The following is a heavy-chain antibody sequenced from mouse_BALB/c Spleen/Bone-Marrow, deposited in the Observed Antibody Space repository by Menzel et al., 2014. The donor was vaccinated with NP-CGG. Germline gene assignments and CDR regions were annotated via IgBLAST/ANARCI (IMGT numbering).Heavy chain of an antibody. J-gene: IGHJ3*01. CDR1: GYNFTSYW. D-gene: IGHD3-1*01. Sequence: QVQLQQSGAELVKPGTSVKLSCKASGYNFTSYWINWVKLRPGQGLEWIGDIYPGSGSTNYNEKFKNKATLTVDTSSSTAYMQLSSLASEDSALYYCARFSQPGLLAYWGQGTLVTVSA. V-gene: IGHV1-55*01. CDR2: IYPGSGST. CDR3: ARFSQPGLLAY.